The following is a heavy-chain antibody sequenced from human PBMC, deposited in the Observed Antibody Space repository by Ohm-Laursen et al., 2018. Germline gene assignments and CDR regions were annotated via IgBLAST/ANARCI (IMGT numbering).Heavy chain of an antibody. D-gene: IGHD6-13*01. CDR1: GGSISSYY. Sequence: SETLSLTCPVSGGSISSYYWSWIRQPPGKGLEWIGYIYYSGSTYYNPSLKSRVTISVDTSKNQFSLKLSSVTAADTAVYYCARGGRRGSSWYRNYGMDVWGQGTTVTVSS. V-gene: IGHV4-59*12. CDR2: IYYSGST. CDR3: ARGGRRGSSWYRNYGMDV. J-gene: IGHJ6*02.